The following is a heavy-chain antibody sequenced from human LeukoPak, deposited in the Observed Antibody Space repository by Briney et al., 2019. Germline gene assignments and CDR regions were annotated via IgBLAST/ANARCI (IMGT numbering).Heavy chain of an antibody. CDR2: ISGGGGST. J-gene: IGHJ4*02. CDR1: GFTFSSYA. D-gene: IGHD3-16*01. Sequence: GGSLRLSCAASGFTFSSYAMSWVRQAPGKGLEWVSAISGGGGSTYYADSVKGRFTISRDNSKNTLYLQMNSLRAEDTAVYYCARVITFGGVADYWGQGTLVTVSS. CDR3: ARVITFGGVADY. V-gene: IGHV3-23*01.